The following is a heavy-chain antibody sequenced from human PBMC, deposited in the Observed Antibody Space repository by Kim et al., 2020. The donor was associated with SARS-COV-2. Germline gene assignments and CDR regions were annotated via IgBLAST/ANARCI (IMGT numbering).Heavy chain of an antibody. Sequence: KGRFTISRDNAKNSLYLQMNSLRDEDTAVYYCARDYYDSSGYATDPQIDYWGQGTLVTVSS. J-gene: IGHJ4*02. V-gene: IGHV3-48*02. D-gene: IGHD3-22*01. CDR3: ARDYYDSSGYATDPQIDY.